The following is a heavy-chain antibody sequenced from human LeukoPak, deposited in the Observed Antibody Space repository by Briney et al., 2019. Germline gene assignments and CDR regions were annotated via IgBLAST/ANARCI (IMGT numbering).Heavy chain of an antibody. Sequence: SETLSLTCAVSGASVSNNKYFWAWIRQPPGKGLEWIGTVYYIGTTFYNPSLKSRLTLSVDTSKNQFSLKLGSVTAADTSVYYCARLSDRDPQHWFDPWGQGILVTVSS. D-gene: IGHD3-10*01. CDR3: ARLSDRDPQHWFDP. V-gene: IGHV4-39*01. CDR1: GASVSNNKYF. J-gene: IGHJ5*02. CDR2: VYYIGTT.